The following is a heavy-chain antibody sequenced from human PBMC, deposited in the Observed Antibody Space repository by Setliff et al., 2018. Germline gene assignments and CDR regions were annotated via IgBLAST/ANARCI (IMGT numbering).Heavy chain of an antibody. V-gene: IGHV4-39*01. Sequence: SETLSLTCTVSGASITNTNYYWGLIRQPPGKGLEWIGSIFYSGRTFYNPSLKSRVTISVDTSKNQFSLTLSSVTAADTAVYYCARGRLLYVGDSHYFDNWGQGTLVT. CDR3: ARGRLLYVGDSHYFDN. J-gene: IGHJ4*02. D-gene: IGHD4-17*01. CDR1: GASITNTNYY. CDR2: IFYSGRT.